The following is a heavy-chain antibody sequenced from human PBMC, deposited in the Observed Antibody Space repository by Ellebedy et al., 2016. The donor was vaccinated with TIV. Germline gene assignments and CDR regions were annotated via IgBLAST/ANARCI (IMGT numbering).Heavy chain of an antibody. CDR2: IDWDDEK. Sequence: SGPTLVKPTQTLTLTCTFSGFSLNTGGMCVSWIRQPPGKALEWLALIDWDDEKYYSASLKTRLTISKGTSKNQVVLTMTNMDPVDTATYYCARTDYYYDSNARRDDAFDIWGQGTMVTVSS. CDR1: GFSLNTGGMC. J-gene: IGHJ3*02. D-gene: IGHD3-22*01. CDR3: ARTDYYYDSNARRDDAFDI. V-gene: IGHV2-70*01.